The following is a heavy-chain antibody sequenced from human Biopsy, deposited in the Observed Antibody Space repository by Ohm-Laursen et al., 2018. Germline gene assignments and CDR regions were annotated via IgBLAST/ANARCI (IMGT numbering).Heavy chain of an antibody. D-gene: IGHD5-24*01. Sequence: SETLSLTCTVSGGTIDSYYWSWIRQPPGKALEWIGYIYFTGRTSYNPSLKSRVTMSVNTSKKHFSLRLSSVTAADTAVYYCASAGYNPDWNFDLWGRGTRVTVSS. CDR3: ASAGYNPDWNFDL. J-gene: IGHJ2*01. CDR1: GGTIDSYY. CDR2: IYFTGRT. V-gene: IGHV4-59*12.